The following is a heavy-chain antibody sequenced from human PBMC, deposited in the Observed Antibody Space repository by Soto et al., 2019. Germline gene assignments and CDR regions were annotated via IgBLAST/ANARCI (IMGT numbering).Heavy chain of an antibody. V-gene: IGHV4-4*02. Sequence: SETLSLTCAVSGDSVTSNVWWSWVRQPPGKGLEWIGEAYHNGLTDYNPSLKSRVTMSVDTSKNEFSLKLTSLTAADTAIYYCARDAAVPGESDRFDYWGQGTLVTVSA. CDR1: GDSVTSNVW. CDR2: AYHNGLT. CDR3: ARDAAVPGESDRFDY. D-gene: IGHD6-19*01. J-gene: IGHJ4*02.